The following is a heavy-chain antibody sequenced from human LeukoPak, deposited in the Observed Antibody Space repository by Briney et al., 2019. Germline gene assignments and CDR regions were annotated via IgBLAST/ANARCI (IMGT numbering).Heavy chain of an antibody. CDR1: GFTFSSYS. V-gene: IGHV3-30*02. J-gene: IGHJ3*02. CDR2: VRDDGSSQ. D-gene: IGHD3-16*01. Sequence: GGSLRLSCAASGFTFSSYSMNWVRQAPGKGLDWVAFVRDDGSSQKYAATVKGRFTTSRDNSKNTLYLQMNNLRPEDTAVYYCTKGQLWASGRAFDIWGQGTMVTVSS. CDR3: TKGQLWASGRAFDI.